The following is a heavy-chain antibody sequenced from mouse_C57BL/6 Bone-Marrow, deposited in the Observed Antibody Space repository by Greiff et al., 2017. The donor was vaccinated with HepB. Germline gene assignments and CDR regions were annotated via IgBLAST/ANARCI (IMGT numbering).Heavy chain of an antibody. V-gene: IGHV3-6*01. CDR2: ISYDGSN. CDR3: AKDGGTLFAY. D-gene: IGHD3-3*01. Sequence: VQLKESGPGLVKPSQSLSLTCSVTGYSITSGYYWNWIRQFPGNKLEWMGYISYDGSNNYNPSLKNRISITRDTSKNQFFLKLNSVTTEDTATYYCAKDGGTLFAYWGQGTLVTVSA. J-gene: IGHJ3*01. CDR1: GYSITSGYY.